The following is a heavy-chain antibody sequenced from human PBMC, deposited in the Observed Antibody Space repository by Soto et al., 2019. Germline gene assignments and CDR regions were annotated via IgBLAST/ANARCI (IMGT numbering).Heavy chain of an antibody. V-gene: IGHV4-4*02. CDR1: SGSFRTTNW. CDR3: ARVGVRVTGITGETRLFDY. Sequence: QVHLQESGPGLVEPSGTLSLTCAVSSGSFRTTNWWTWVRQPPGKGLEWIGQIYPSGSTNYSPSLESRVTISVDKSKNQFSLKLTSVTAADTAVYFCARVGVRVTGITGETRLFDYWGQGTLVTVSS. J-gene: IGHJ4*02. CDR2: IYPSGST. D-gene: IGHD1-20*01.